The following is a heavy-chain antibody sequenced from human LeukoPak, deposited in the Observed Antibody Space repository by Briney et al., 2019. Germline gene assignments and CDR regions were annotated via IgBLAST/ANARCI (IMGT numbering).Heavy chain of an antibody. CDR3: ARQGYDFWSGYYSY. CDR2: IYHSGST. CDR1: GYSISSGYY. V-gene: IGHV4-38-2*02. Sequence: SETLSLTCTLSGYSISSGYYWGWIRQPPGKGLEWIGSIYHSGSTYYNPSLKSRVTISVDTSKNQFSLKLSSVTAADTAVYYCARQGYDFWSGYYSYWGQGTLVTVSS. J-gene: IGHJ4*02. D-gene: IGHD3-3*01.